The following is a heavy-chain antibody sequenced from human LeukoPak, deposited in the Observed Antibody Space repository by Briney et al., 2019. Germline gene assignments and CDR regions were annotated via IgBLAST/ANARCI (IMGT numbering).Heavy chain of an antibody. D-gene: IGHD5-18*01. CDR1: GFTVSSNY. V-gene: IGHV3-20*04. Sequence: PGGSLRLSCAASGFTVSSNYMSWVRQAPGKGLEWVSGINWNGGSTGYADSVKGRFTISRDNAKNSLYLQMNSLRAEDTALYYCARVPFSPGGYSYYTSAFDIWGQGTMVTVSS. J-gene: IGHJ3*02. CDR3: ARVPFSPGGYSYYTSAFDI. CDR2: INWNGGST.